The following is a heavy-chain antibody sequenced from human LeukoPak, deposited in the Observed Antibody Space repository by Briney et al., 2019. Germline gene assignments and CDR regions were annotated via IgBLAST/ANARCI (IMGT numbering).Heavy chain of an antibody. CDR1: GFTFSSDA. CDR3: AKDRSTTWACDY. Sequence: GRSLRLSYAASGFTFSSDAMHWVRQAPGKGLEWVAFISYDGNIKRYADSVKGRFTISRDDSKNTLYLQMNSLRAEDTAVYHCAKDRSTTWACDYWGQGTLVTVSS. CDR2: ISYDGNIK. V-gene: IGHV3-30*18. D-gene: IGHD1-14*01. J-gene: IGHJ4*02.